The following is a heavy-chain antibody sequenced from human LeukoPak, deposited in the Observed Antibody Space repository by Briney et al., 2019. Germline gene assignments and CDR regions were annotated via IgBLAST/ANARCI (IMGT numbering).Heavy chain of an antibody. V-gene: IGHV4-39*01. Sequence: SETLSLTCTVSGGSISSSSYYWGWIRQPPGKGLEWIGSIYYSGSTYYNPSLKSRVTISVDTSKNHFSLKLSSVTAADTAVYYCARHLTIFGATTWFDPWSQGTLVTVSS. CDR2: IYYSGST. D-gene: IGHD3-3*01. J-gene: IGHJ5*02. CDR1: GGSISSSSYY. CDR3: ARHLTIFGATTWFDP.